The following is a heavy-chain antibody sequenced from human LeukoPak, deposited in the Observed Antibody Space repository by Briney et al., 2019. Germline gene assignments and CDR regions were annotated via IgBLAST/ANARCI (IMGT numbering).Heavy chain of an antibody. J-gene: IGHJ6*02. CDR3: AKEGVYYYYGMDV. CDR1: GFTFSSYG. CDR2: ISYDGSNK. Sequence: PGGSLRLSCAASGFTFSSYGMHWVRQAPGKGLEWVAVISYDGSNKYYADSVKGRFTISRDNSKNTLYLQMNSLRAEDTAVYYCAKEGVYYYYGMDVWGQGTTVTVS. V-gene: IGHV3-30*18.